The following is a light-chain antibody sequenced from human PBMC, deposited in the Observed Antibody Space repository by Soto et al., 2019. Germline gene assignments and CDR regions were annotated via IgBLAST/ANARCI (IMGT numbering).Light chain of an antibody. CDR2: EVS. CDR1: SSDVGGYNY. Sequence: QSALTQPASVSGSPGQSITISCTGTSSDVGGYNYVSWYQQHPGKAPKLMIYEVSNRPSGVSNRFSGSKSGNTASLTISGLQAEDEADYYCTSYTSSRTRVFGTGTRSPX. V-gene: IGLV2-14*01. J-gene: IGLJ1*01. CDR3: TSYTSSRTRV.